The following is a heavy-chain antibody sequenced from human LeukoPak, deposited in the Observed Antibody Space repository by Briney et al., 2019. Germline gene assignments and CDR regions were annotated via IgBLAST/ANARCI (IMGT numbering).Heavy chain of an antibody. CDR2: INPSGGST. CDR1: GYTFTSHY. J-gene: IGHJ4*02. V-gene: IGHV1-46*01. Sequence: ASVKVSCKASGYTFTSHYMHWVRQAPGQGLEWMGIINPSGGSTSYAQRFQGRVTMTRDTPTSTVYMELSSLRSEDTAVYYCAREHSYGYSFDYWGQGTLVTVSS. CDR3: AREHSYGYSFDY. D-gene: IGHD5-18*01.